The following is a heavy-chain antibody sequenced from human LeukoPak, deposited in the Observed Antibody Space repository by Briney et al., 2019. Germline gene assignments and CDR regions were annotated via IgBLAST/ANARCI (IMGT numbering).Heavy chain of an antibody. CDR1: GFTFSSYS. Sequence: GGSLRLSCAASGFTFSSYSMDCVRQAPGKGLEWISFISSSSGTIYYADSVKGRFNISRDNAKNSLCLQMNSLRDEDTAVYYCARVGTTGIDFDYWGQGTLVTVSS. J-gene: IGHJ4*02. D-gene: IGHD1-1*01. CDR2: ISSSSGTI. V-gene: IGHV3-48*02. CDR3: ARVGTTGIDFDY.